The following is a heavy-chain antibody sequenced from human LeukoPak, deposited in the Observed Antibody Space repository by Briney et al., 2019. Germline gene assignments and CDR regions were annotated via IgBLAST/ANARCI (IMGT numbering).Heavy chain of an antibody. Sequence: QPGGSLRLSCAASGFTFSSYAMSWVRQAPGKGLEWVSAISGSGGSTYYADSVKGRFTISRDNSKNTLYLQMNSLRAEDTAVYYCAKFGYQLPLPYYYYYYYMDVWGKGTTVTVSS. D-gene: IGHD2-2*01. CDR2: ISGSGGST. CDR3: AKFGYQLPLPYYYYYYYMDV. CDR1: GFTFSSYA. V-gene: IGHV3-23*01. J-gene: IGHJ6*03.